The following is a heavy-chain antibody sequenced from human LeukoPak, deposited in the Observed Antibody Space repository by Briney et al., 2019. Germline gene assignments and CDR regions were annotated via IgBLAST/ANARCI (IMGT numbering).Heavy chain of an antibody. CDR2: IYTSGST. CDR1: GGSISSGSYY. J-gene: IGHJ4*02. CDR3: ARGLYTYYDFWSGGGKFDY. Sequence: NPSETLSLTCTVSGGSISSGSYYWSWIRQPAGKGLEWIGRIYTSGSTNYNPSLKSRVTISVDTSKNQFSLKLSSVTAADTAVYYCARGLYTYYDFWSGGGKFDYWGQGTLVTVSS. D-gene: IGHD3-3*01. V-gene: IGHV4-61*02.